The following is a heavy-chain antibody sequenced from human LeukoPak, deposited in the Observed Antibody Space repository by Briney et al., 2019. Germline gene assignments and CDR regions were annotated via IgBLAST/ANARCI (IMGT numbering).Heavy chain of an antibody. CDR1: GFTFSSYV. V-gene: IGHV3-23*01. J-gene: IGHJ4*02. Sequence: GGSLRLSCAASGFTFSSYVMSWVRQAPGKGLEWVSEIRGSGGSTYYADSVKGRFTISRDNSKNTLYLQMNSLRAEDTAVYYCASFRGRWLQYRYFDYWGQGTLVTVSS. CDR2: IRGSGGST. D-gene: IGHD5-24*01. CDR3: ASFRGRWLQYRYFDY.